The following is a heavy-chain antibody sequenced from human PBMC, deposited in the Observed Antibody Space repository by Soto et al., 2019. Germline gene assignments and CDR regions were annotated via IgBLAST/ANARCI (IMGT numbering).Heavy chain of an antibody. V-gene: IGHV1-69*12. CDR1: GGTFSSYA. J-gene: IGHJ6*02. CDR2: IIPIFGTA. Sequence: QVQLVQSGAEVKKPGSSVKVSCKASGGTFSSYAISWVRRAPGQGLEWMGGIIPIFGTANYAQKFQGRVTITADESTSTAYMELSSLRSEDTAVYYCARHDCISTSCYYYYYYGMDVWGQGTTVTVSS. D-gene: IGHD2-2*01. CDR3: ARHDCISTSCYYYYYYGMDV.